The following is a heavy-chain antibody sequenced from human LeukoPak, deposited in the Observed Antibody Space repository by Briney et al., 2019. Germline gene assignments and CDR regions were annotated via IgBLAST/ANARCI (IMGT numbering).Heavy chain of an antibody. J-gene: IGHJ4*02. CDR3: AKPWDTSGWYYFDY. V-gene: IGHV3-23*01. CDR2: ISGNGAST. Sequence: QPGGSLRLSCAASGSTFSSYAMSWVRQAPGKGLEWVSAISGNGASTYYADSVKGRFAISRDNSMNTLYLQMNSLRAEDTAIYYCAKPWDTSGWYYFDYWGQGTLVTISS. CDR1: GSTFSSYA. D-gene: IGHD6-19*01.